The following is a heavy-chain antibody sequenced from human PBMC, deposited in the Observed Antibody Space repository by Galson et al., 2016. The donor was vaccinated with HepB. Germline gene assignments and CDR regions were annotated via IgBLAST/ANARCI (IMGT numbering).Heavy chain of an antibody. V-gene: IGHV2-5*02. CDR3: AHSRPDVLRFNWFDP. CDR1: GFSLSTPGVG. CDR2: IYWDNGK. Sequence: PALVKPTQTLTLTCTFSGFSLSTPGVGVGWVRQPPGKALEWLANIYWDNGKRYNPSLRSRITLNKDTSKNEVVLTLANMDPADTATCCCAHSRPDVLRFNWFDPWGQGTLVTVSS. D-gene: IGHD3-3*01. J-gene: IGHJ5*02.